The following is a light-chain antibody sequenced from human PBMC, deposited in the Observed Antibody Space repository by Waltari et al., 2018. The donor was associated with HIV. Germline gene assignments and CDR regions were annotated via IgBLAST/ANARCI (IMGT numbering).Light chain of an antibody. Sequence: SVLTPPPSVSGAPGPRVTISCTGSSSNIGAAYHVHWYQHLPGTAPKLLIYGNNNRPSGVPDRFSGSKSGTSASLAITGLQAEDEADYYCQSYDSSLRGYVFGTGTKVTVL. J-gene: IGLJ1*01. CDR1: SSNIGAAYH. V-gene: IGLV1-40*01. CDR2: GNN. CDR3: QSYDSSLRGYV.